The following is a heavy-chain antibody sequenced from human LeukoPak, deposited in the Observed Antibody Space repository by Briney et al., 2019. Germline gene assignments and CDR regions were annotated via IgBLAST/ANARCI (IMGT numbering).Heavy chain of an antibody. J-gene: IGHJ3*01. D-gene: IGHD5-24*01. Sequence: ASVKVSCKASGYTFTNSYIHWVRQAPGQVLEWMGLINPDGGNTNYAQNFQGRVTLTRATSTSTVYMELSSLRSEDTAIYYCARIRDGYNDAYDLWGQGTVVTVPS. CDR2: INPDGGNT. V-gene: IGHV1-46*01. CDR3: ARIRDGYNDAYDL. CDR1: GYTFTNSY.